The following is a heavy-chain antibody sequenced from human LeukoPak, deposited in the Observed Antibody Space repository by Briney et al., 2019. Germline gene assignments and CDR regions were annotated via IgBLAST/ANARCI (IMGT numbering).Heavy chain of an antibody. V-gene: IGHV3-15*01. CDR2: IKSKTDGGTT. CDR1: GFTFSNAW. CDR3: TTAYQVLFDY. Sequence: PGGSLRLSCAASGFTFSNAWMSWVRQAPGKGLERVARIKSKTDGGTTDYAAPVKGRFTISRDDSKNTQFLQMNSLKAEDTAVYFCTTAYQVLFDYWGQGTLVTVSS. D-gene: IGHD2-2*01. J-gene: IGHJ4*02.